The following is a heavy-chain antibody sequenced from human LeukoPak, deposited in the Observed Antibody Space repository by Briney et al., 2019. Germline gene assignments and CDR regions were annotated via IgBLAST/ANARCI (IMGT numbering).Heavy chain of an antibody. CDR1: GFTFSSYA. V-gene: IGHV3-23*01. J-gene: IGHJ4*02. D-gene: IGHD5-18*01. CDR3: AKDTRGYSYGSSADY. Sequence: GGSLRLSCAASGFTFSSYAMSWVRQAPGKGLEWVSAISGSGGSTYYADSVKGRFTISRDNSKNTLYLQMNSLRAEDTAVYYCAKDTRGYSYGSSADYWGQGTLVTVSS. CDR2: ISGSGGST.